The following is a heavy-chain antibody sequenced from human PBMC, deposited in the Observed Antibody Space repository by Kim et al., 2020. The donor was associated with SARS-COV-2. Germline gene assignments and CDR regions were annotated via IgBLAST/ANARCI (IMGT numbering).Heavy chain of an antibody. J-gene: IGHJ4*02. Sequence: GGSLRLSCAASGFTFSSYALSWVRQAPGKGLEWVSGIRASGGDTSYADSVQGRFTISRDNSKNALNLEMNSLRVEDTALYYCAKVTAITAPFYDYWGQGTPVTVSS. CDR1: GFTFSSYA. CDR3: AKVTAITAPFYDY. D-gene: IGHD2-21*02. V-gene: IGHV3-23*01. CDR2: IRASGGDT.